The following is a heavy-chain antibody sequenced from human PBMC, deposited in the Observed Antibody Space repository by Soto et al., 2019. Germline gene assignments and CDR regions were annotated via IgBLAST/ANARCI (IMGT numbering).Heavy chain of an antibody. CDR2: LKQVGSEK. V-gene: IGHV3-7*01. CDR3: ARDHASQTTRYDSSGYYFDY. D-gene: IGHD3-22*01. CDR1: GFTFSSYW. J-gene: IGHJ4*02. Sequence: GGSLSLSCAASGFTFSSYWMSWVRPAPGKGLEWVANLKQVGSEKYYVDSVKGRFTISRDNAKNSLYLQMNSLRAEDTAVYYCARDHASQTTRYDSSGYYFDYWGQGTLVTVSS.